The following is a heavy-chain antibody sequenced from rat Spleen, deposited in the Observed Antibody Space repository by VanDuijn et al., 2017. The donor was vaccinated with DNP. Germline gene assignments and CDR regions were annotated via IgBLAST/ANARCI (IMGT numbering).Heavy chain of an antibody. CDR1: GFTFSTYW. D-gene: IGHD1-9*01. Sequence: EVQLVETGGGLVQPGRSLELSCVASGFTFSTYWMYWIRQAPGKGLEWVSSISNTGDNSYYSDSVKGRFSLSRDNAKSTLYLQVNSLMSEDTATYYCARYTTGIPFDYWGQGVMVTVSS. J-gene: IGHJ2*01. V-gene: IGHV5-31*01. CDR3: ARYTTGIPFDY. CDR2: ISNTGDNS.